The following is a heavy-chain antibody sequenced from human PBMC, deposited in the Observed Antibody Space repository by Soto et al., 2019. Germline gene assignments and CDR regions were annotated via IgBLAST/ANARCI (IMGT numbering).Heavy chain of an antibody. Sequence: QVQLVESGGGVVQPGRSLRLSCAASGFTFNTYTMHWVRQAPHKGLEWVSVISYDGSYTSYADSVKGRFTISRDNSKNTLYLQMNSLRVEDTATYYCARVRGNTAMVTDDYWGQGTPVTVSS. D-gene: IGHD5-18*01. J-gene: IGHJ4*02. CDR3: ARVRGNTAMVTDDY. V-gene: IGHV3-30-3*01. CDR2: ISYDGSYT. CDR1: GFTFNTYT.